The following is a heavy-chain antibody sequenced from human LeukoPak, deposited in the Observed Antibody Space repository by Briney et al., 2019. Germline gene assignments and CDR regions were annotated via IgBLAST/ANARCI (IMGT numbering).Heavy chain of an antibody. Sequence: GGSLRLSCAASGFTFSGYEMNWVRQAPGKGLEWVSYISSSGSTIYYADSVKGRFTISRDNAKNSLYLQMNSLRAEDTAVYYCARRARSGAFDIWGQGTMVTVSS. CDR2: ISSSGSTI. V-gene: IGHV3-48*03. CDR3: ARRARSGAFDI. CDR1: GFTFSGYE. D-gene: IGHD3-10*01. J-gene: IGHJ3*02.